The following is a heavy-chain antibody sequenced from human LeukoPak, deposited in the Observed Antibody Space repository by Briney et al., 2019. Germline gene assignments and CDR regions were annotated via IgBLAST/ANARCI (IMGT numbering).Heavy chain of an antibody. D-gene: IGHD2-21*02. CDR2: IYHSGST. CDR1: AYSVSSGFY. CDR3: ARSHIVVVTAIRGDYFDY. V-gene: IGHV4-38-2*02. Sequence: SETLSLTCSVSAYSVSSGFYWGWIRQPPGKGLEWIGTIYHSGSTYYNPSLNSRVTISVDTSKNQFSLKLSSVTAADTAVYYCARSHIVVVTAIRGDYFDYWGQGTLVTVSS. J-gene: IGHJ4*02.